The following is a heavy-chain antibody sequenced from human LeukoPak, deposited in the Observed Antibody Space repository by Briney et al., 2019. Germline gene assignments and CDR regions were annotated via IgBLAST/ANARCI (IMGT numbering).Heavy chain of an antibody. CDR1: GFTFSSYA. CDR3: ARDPQASSSWNYYFDY. Sequence: GGSLRLSCAASGFTFSSYAMSWVRQAPGKGLEWDSAISGSGGSTYYADSVMGRFTISRDNAKNSLYLQMNNLRAEDTAVYYCARDPQASSSWNYYFDYWGQGTLVTVSS. J-gene: IGHJ4*02. CDR2: ISGSGGST. D-gene: IGHD6-13*01. V-gene: IGHV3-23*01.